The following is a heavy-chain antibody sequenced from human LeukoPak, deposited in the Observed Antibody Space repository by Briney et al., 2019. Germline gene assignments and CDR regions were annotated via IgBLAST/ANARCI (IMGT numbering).Heavy chain of an antibody. J-gene: IGHJ5*02. Sequence: ASVKVSCKASGYTFTSYGISWVRQAPGQGLEWMGWISAYNGNTNYAQKLQGRLTMTTDTSTSTAYMELRSLRSDDTAVYYCARDRGYSSGRRDFDWFDPWGQGTLVTVSS. CDR2: ISAYNGNT. D-gene: IGHD6-19*01. CDR3: ARDRGYSSGRRDFDWFDP. CDR1: GYTFTSYG. V-gene: IGHV1-18*01.